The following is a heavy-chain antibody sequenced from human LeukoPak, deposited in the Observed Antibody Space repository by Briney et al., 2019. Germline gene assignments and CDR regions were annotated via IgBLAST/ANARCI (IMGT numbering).Heavy chain of an antibody. V-gene: IGHV3-7*01. CDR2: IKLDGSDK. D-gene: IGHD6-19*01. J-gene: IGHJ5*02. Sequence: PGGSLRLSCVASGFTFSNYWMSWVRQAPGKGLEWVANIKLDGSDKYYVDSVKGRFTISRDNAKNSLYLQMNSLRAEDTAVYYCARAVAENWFDPWGQGTLVTVSS. CDR3: ARAVAENWFDP. CDR1: GFTFSNYW.